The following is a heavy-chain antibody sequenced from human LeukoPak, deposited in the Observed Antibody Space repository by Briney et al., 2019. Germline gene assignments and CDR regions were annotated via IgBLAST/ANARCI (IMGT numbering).Heavy chain of an antibody. CDR2: ISGSGATI. CDR3: ARGRSGWYSGFDY. CDR1: GFTFSSYE. J-gene: IGHJ4*02. Sequence: PGGSLRLSCAAPGFTFSSYEMNWVRQAPGKGLEWVSYISGSGATIYYADSVKGRFTISRDNAENSLNLQMNSLRAEDTAVYYCARGRSGWYSGFDYWGPGTLGTVSS. V-gene: IGHV3-48*03. D-gene: IGHD6-19*01.